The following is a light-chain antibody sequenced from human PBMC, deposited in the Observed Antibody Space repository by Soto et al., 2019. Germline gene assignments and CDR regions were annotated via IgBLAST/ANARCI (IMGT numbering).Light chain of an antibody. J-gene: IGLJ1*01. CDR3: SSYTGSSTYV. V-gene: IGLV2-14*01. CDR1: SSDVGGYKY. CDR2: EVS. Sequence: QSALTQPASVSGSPGQSITIPCSGTSSDVGGYKYVSWYQQHPGKAPKLMIYEVSNRPSGVSNRFSGYKSGSTASLTISGLQAEDEADYYCSSYTGSSTYVFGTGTKVTVL.